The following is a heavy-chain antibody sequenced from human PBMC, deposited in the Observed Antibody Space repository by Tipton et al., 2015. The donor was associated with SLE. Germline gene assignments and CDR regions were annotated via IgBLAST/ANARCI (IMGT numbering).Heavy chain of an antibody. CDR2: ISGGGGST. D-gene: IGHD3-10*01. CDR1: RFTFSNYA. CDR3: AKDRSGAAGLFDY. J-gene: IGHJ4*02. V-gene: IGHV3-23*01. Sequence: SLRLSCAAFRFTFSNYALTWVRQAPGKGLEWVSTISGGGGSTYYADSVKGRFTISRDNSKNTLYLQMNSLRAEDTAIYYCAKDRSGAAGLFDYWGQGTLVTVST.